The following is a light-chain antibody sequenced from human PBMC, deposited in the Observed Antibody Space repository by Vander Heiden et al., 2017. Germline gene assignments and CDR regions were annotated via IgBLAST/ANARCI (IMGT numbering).Light chain of an antibody. J-gene: IGLJ3*02. CDR1: SSNIGSNA. V-gene: IGLV1-44*01. Sequence: QSVLPQPPSASGTPGQRVTIACSGSSSNIGSNAVNWYQHLPGTAPKLLIYSNNQRPSGVPDRFSGSKSGTSASLAISGLQSEDETDYYCATWDDSLSTLVFGGGTKLTVL. CDR2: SNN. CDR3: ATWDDSLSTLV.